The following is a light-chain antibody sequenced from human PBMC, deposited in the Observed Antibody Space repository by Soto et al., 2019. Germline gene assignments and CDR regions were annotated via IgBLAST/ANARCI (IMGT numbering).Light chain of an antibody. Sequence: DIQITQSPSTLSASVGDRVTITCRASQSVNRWLAWYQQKPGKAPKLLIYEASSLESGVPSRFGGSGSGTEFTLTISSLQPDDFAIYYCQQRSNWPLTFGQGTKVDIK. J-gene: IGKJ1*01. CDR3: QQRSNWPLT. CDR2: EAS. CDR1: QSVNRW. V-gene: IGKV1-5*03.